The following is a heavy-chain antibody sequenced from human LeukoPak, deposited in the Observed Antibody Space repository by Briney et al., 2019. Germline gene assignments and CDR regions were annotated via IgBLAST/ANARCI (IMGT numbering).Heavy chain of an antibody. J-gene: IGHJ6*02. D-gene: IGHD2-15*01. V-gene: IGHV3-23*01. CDR3: AKDPNRCSGGSCYYLYYYGMDV. Sequence: GGSLRLSCAASGFTFSSYAMSWVRQAPGKGLEWVSAISGSGGSTYYADSVKGRFTISRDNSKNTLYLQMNSLRAEDTAVYYCAKDPNRCSGGSCYYLYYYGMDVWGQGTTVTVSS. CDR1: GFTFSSYA. CDR2: ISGSGGST.